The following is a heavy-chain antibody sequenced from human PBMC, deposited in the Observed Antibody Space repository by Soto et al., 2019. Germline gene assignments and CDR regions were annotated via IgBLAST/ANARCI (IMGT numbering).Heavy chain of an antibody. CDR1: GYSFTSHG. D-gene: IGHD3-10*01. CDR3: ARDNGFGQSDV. J-gene: IGHJ6*02. Sequence: QVQLVQSGAEVKKPGASVKVSCKASGYSFTSHGITWVRQAPGQGLEWMGWISAYNGHTNYAQKLQGRVTMTTDTSTSTAHMELRSLRSDATAVYYCARDNGFGQSDVWGQGTTVTVSS. CDR2: ISAYNGHT. V-gene: IGHV1-18*01.